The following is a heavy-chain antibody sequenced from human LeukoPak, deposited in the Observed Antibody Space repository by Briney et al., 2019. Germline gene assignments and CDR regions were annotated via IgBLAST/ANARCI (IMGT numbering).Heavy chain of an antibody. CDR2: ISGGGGST. V-gene: IGHV3-23*01. D-gene: IGHD4-17*01. CDR3: AKGDYGDPIFDY. CDR1: AFTFSSYP. Sequence: GGSLRLSCAASAFTFSSYPMSWVRQAPWKGLGGVSAISGGGGSTYYADSVKGRFTISRDNSKNTLYLQMNSLRAEDTAVYYCAKGDYGDPIFDYWGQGTLVTVSS. J-gene: IGHJ4*02.